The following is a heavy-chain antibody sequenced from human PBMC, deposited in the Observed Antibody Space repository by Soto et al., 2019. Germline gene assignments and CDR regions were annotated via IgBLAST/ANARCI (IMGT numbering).Heavy chain of an antibody. CDR3: ARERGHIVVGTASEFDY. J-gene: IGHJ4*02. Sequence: ASVEVSCKASGYTFTGYYIHWVRQAPGQGLEWMGWINPNSGGTNYAQKFQGRVTMTRDTSISTAYMELSRLRSDDTAVYYCARERGHIVVGTASEFDYWGQGTMV. CDR2: INPNSGGT. D-gene: IGHD2-21*02. CDR1: GYTFTGYY. V-gene: IGHV1-2*02.